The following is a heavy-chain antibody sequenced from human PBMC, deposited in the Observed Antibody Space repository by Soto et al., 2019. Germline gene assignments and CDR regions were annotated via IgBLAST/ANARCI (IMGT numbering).Heavy chain of an antibody. CDR1: GGSISDFY. J-gene: IGHJ4*02. V-gene: IGHV4-59*01. Sequence: SETLSLTCTVSGGSISDFYWSWIRQPPGKGLEWIGYIYYSGSTNYNPSLKSRVTISVDTSKNQFSLNLRSMSPADTAVYYCARVGGLAARTFDYWGPGTLVTVSS. CDR3: ARVGGLAARTFDY. CDR2: IYYSGST. D-gene: IGHD6-6*01.